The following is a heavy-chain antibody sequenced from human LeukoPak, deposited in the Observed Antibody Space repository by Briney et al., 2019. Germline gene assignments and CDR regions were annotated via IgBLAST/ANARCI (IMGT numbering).Heavy chain of an antibody. CDR2: IWDDGSNK. Sequence: SGGSLRLSCAASGFTSSSYGMHTVRQAPGKVLEWVAVIWDDGSNKYNADSVKGRFTTSRDNAKNTLYLQMNTLRAEDTALYYCATSYDSSGCDWGQGTLVTVSS. V-gene: IGHV3-33*03. D-gene: IGHD3-22*01. CDR3: ATSYDSSGCD. J-gene: IGHJ4*02. CDR1: GFTSSSYG.